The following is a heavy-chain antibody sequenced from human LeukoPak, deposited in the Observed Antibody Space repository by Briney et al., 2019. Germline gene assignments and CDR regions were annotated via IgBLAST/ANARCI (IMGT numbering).Heavy chain of an antibody. CDR3: ARLGARQVLDY. D-gene: IGHD4-17*01. CDR1: GFTFSSYT. V-gene: IGHV3-7*01. CDR2: IKQDGGEK. J-gene: IGHJ4*02. Sequence: GGSLRLSCAASGFTFSSYTMSWVRQAPGKGLEWVANIKQDGGEKYYVDSVKGRFTISRDNAKNSLYLQMNSLRAEDTAVYYCARLGARQVLDYWGQGTLVTVSS.